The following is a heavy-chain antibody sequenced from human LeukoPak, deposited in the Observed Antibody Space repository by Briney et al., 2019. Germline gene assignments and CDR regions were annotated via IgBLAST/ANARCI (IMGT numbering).Heavy chain of an antibody. CDR1: GFTFSSSW. CDR2: ITGSSTYI. D-gene: IGHD7-27*01. CDR3: ARDSGEDNAFDI. J-gene: IGHJ3*02. Sequence: GGSLRLSCAASGFTFSSSWMYWVRQAPGKGLEWVSSITGSSTYIYYADSVKGRFTISRDNAKNSLYLQMNSLRAEDTAVYYCARDSGEDNAFDIWGQGTMVTVSS. V-gene: IGHV3-21*01.